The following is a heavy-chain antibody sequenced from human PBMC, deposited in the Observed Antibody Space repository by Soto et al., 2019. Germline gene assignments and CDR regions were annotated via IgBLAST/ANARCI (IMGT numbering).Heavy chain of an antibody. J-gene: IGHJ3*02. CDR1: GFTFSSYG. CDR2: ISYDGSNK. Sequence: GGSLRLSCAASGFTFSSYGMHWVRQAPGKGLEGVAVISYDGSNKYYADSVKGRFTISRGNSKNTLYLQMNSLRAEDTAVYYCAKDQYSSGWYFPHDAFDIWGQGTMVTVSS. V-gene: IGHV3-30*18. D-gene: IGHD6-19*01. CDR3: AKDQYSSGWYFPHDAFDI.